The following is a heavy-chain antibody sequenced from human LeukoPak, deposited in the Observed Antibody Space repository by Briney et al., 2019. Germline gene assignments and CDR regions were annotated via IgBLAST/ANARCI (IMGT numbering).Heavy chain of an antibody. CDR3: ARARDSYYYDSSGYYPHYYFDY. D-gene: IGHD3-22*01. CDR2: IYYSGST. Sequence: PSETLSLTCTVSGGSNSSYYWSWIRQPPGKGLEWIGYIYYSGSTNYNPSLKSRVTISVDTSKNQFSLKLSSVTAADTAVYYCARARDSYYYDSSGYYPHYYFDYWGQGTLVTVSS. CDR1: GGSNSSYY. V-gene: IGHV4-59*01. J-gene: IGHJ4*02.